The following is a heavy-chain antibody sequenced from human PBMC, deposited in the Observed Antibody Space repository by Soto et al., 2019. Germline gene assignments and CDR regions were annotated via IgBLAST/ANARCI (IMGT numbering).Heavy chain of an antibody. V-gene: IGHV3-30*18. D-gene: IGHD5-12*01. CDR3: AKDLFRDGYNSGYFDL. CDR2: ISYDGSNK. Sequence: QVQLVESGGGVVQPGRSLRLSCAASGFTFSSYGMHWVRQAPGKGLEWVAVISYDGSNKYYADSVKGRFTISRDNSKNTLYLQMNSLRAEDTAVYYCAKDLFRDGYNSGYFDLWGRGTLVTVSS. CDR1: GFTFSSYG. J-gene: IGHJ2*01.